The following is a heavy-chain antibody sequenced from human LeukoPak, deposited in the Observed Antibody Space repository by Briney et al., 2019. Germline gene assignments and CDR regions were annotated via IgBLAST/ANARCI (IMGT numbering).Heavy chain of an antibody. Sequence: GGSLRLSCAASRFTFSSYAMNWVRQAPGKGLEWVSAVRGSDAGTSYADSVKGRFTISRDNSKNTLYLQMNSLRAEGTAVYYCAKNRGGSYYSGSDYWGQGTLVTVSS. J-gene: IGHJ4*02. D-gene: IGHD1-26*01. CDR3: AKNRGGSYYSGSDY. CDR2: VRGSDAGT. V-gene: IGHV3-23*01. CDR1: RFTFSSYA.